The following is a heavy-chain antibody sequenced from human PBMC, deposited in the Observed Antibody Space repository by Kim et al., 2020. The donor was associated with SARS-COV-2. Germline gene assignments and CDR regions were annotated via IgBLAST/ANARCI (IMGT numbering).Heavy chain of an antibody. D-gene: IGHD3-3*01. V-gene: IGHV4-39*01. CDR2: IWYSGST. Sequence: SETLSLTCTVSGGSISSSSYYWGWIRQPPGKGLEWIGSIWYSGSTHYSPSLKSRVTISVDTSKNQFSLQLSSVTAADTAVYYCARHGRDEVTIFGVVRSNWFDPWGQGNVVTVSS. CDR1: GGSISSSSYY. J-gene: IGHJ5*02. CDR3: ARHGRDEVTIFGVVRSNWFDP.